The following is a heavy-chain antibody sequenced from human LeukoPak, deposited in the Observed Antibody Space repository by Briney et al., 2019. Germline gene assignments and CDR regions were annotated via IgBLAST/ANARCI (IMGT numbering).Heavy chain of an antibody. V-gene: IGHV3-21*01. J-gene: IGHJ6*02. CDR3: ARHRGLGYCSGGSCYDYYTMDV. Sequence: PGGSLRVSCAASGFTFSSYSMNWVRQAPGKGLEWVSSIISSTSYIYYADSVKGRFTISRDNAKNSLYLQMNSLRAKDTAVYYCARHRGLGYCSGGSCYDYYTMDVWGQGTTVTVS. D-gene: IGHD2-15*01. CDR1: GFTFSSYS. CDR2: IISSTSYI.